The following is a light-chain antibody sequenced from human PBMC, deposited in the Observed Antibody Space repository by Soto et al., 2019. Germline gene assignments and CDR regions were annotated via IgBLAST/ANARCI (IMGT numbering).Light chain of an antibody. CDR2: GPS. V-gene: IGKV3-20*01. CDR3: QQYGDSLQVT. J-gene: IGKJ3*01. Sequence: EFVLTQSPDTLSLPPGERATLSCRASQTVTSSNVAWYQQKPGQAPRPLVYGPSTRATGVPDRFSGSGSGTDFTLTISRMAPEDVAVYYCQQYGDSLQVTFGPGTKVEIK. CDR1: QTVTSSN.